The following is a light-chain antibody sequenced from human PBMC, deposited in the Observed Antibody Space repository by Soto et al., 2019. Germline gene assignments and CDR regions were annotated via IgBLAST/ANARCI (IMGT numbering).Light chain of an antibody. CDR1: QSVSSY. CDR3: QQRSNWPPYT. V-gene: IGKV3-11*01. J-gene: IGKJ2*01. CDR2: DAS. Sequence: EIVLTQSPATLSLSPGKRATLSCRASQSVSSYLAWYQQKPGQAPRLLIYDASNRATGIPARFSGSGSGTDFTLTISSLEPENLAVYYCQQRSNWPPYTFGQGTKLEIK.